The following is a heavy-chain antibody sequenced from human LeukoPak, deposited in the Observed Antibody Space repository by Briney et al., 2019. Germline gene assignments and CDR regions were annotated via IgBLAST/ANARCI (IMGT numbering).Heavy chain of an antibody. D-gene: IGHD6-19*01. CDR2: IWNDGGNT. Sequence: PGGSLRLSCAASGFTFSNYGMHWVRQAPGKGLEWVAVIWNDGGNTYHSDSVKGRFTISRDNSKNTLYLQLNSLRAEDTAVYYCAKSSGWNYYYYYMDVWGKGTTVIASS. CDR3: AKSSGWNYYYYYMDV. CDR1: GFTFSNYG. V-gene: IGHV3-33*06. J-gene: IGHJ6*03.